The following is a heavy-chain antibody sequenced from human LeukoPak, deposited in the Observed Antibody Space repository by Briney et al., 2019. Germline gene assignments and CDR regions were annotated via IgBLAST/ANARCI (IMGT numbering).Heavy chain of an antibody. V-gene: IGHV3-23*01. CDR3: AKVYVWNEYYFDY. Sequence: GGSLRLSCAASGFTFSSYWMTWVRQAPGRGLEWGSTINYNGGNTYYADSVKGRFTISRDNSNNTLYLQMNSLRAEDTAVYFCAKVYVWNEYYFDYWGQGTLVTVSS. D-gene: IGHD1-1*01. J-gene: IGHJ4*02. CDR2: INYNGGNT. CDR1: GFTFSSYW.